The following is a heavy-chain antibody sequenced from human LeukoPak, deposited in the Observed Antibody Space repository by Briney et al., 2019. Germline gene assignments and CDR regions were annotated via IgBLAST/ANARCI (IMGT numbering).Heavy chain of an antibody. CDR1: GFTFSDYY. J-gene: IGHJ3*02. CDR2: ISSSGSTI. D-gene: IGHD6-19*01. CDR3: ARDYGSGWYRRGAFDT. Sequence: PGGSLRLSCAASGFTFSDYYMSWIRQAPGKGLEWVSYISSSGSTIYYADSVKGRFTISRDNSKNTLYLQMNSLRAEDTAVYYCARDYGSGWYRRGAFDTWGQGTMVTVSS. V-gene: IGHV3-11*04.